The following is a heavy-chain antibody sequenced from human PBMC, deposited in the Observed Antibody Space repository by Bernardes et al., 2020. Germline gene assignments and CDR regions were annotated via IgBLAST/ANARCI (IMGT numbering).Heavy chain of an antibody. CDR1: GGSFSVYY. V-gene: IGHV4-34*01. CDR2: INHSGST. J-gene: IGHJ4*02. D-gene: IGHD2-2*01. Sequence: SEPLSLTCSVYGGSFSVYYWSWIRQPPGKGLEWIGEINHSGSTNYNPSLKSRVTISVDTSKNQFSLKLSSVTAADTAVYYCARGAARGSSTSGLGDFDYWGQGTLVTVSS. CDR3: ARGAARGSSTSGLGDFDY.